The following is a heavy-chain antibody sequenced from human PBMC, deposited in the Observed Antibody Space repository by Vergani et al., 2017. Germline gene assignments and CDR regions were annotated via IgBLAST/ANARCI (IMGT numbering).Heavy chain of an antibody. Sequence: QVQLQESGPGLVKPPGTLSLTCAVSGDSISSNNCWTWVRQPPGKGLEWIGEINHSGSTNYNPSLKSRVTISVDTSKNQFSLKLSSVTAADTAVYYCARGISTIAARGARLNYYYMDVWGKGTTVTVSS. V-gene: IGHV4-4*03. D-gene: IGHD6-6*01. CDR2: INHSGST. CDR1: GDSISSNNC. J-gene: IGHJ6*03. CDR3: ARGISTIAARGARLNYYYMDV.